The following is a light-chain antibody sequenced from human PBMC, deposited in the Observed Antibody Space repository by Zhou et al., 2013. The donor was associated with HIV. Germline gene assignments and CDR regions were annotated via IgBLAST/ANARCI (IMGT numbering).Light chain of an antibody. V-gene: IGKV3-20*01. J-gene: IGKJ4*01. CDR2: GAS. CDR3: QQYGGSPLT. Sequence: EIVLTQSPGTLSLSPGERATLSCRASQSVTSNHLVWYQQRPGQAPKVLIFGASIRATGTPDRFSGSGSGTDFSLTISRLGPEDFAVYYCQQYGGSPLTFGGGTKVEVK. CDR1: QSVTSNH.